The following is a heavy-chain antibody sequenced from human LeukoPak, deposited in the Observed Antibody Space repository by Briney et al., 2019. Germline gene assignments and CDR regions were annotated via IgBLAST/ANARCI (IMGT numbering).Heavy chain of an antibody. D-gene: IGHD3-22*01. Sequence: SETLSLTCTVSGGSVSSGSYYWSWVLQPPGKGLEWIGYIYYSGSTNYNPSLKSRVTISVDTSKNQFSLKLSSVTAADTAVYYCAREKYYDSSGYYYANDAFDIWGQGTMVTVSS. CDR3: AREKYYDSSGYYYANDAFDI. V-gene: IGHV4-61*01. CDR1: GGSVSSGSYY. J-gene: IGHJ3*02. CDR2: IYYSGST.